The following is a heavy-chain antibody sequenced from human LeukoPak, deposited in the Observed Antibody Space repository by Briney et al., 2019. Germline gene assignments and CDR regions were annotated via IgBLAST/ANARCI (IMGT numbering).Heavy chain of an antibody. Sequence: GGSLRLSCAASGFTFSTYWMSWVRQAPGKGLEWVASIKQDGSEKYYVDSVKGRFTIFRDNAKNSVYLQMTSLRAEDTAVYYCATPGSGIWCFDYWGQGTLLTVSS. D-gene: IGHD6-13*01. CDR1: GFTFSTYW. CDR2: IKQDGSEK. V-gene: IGHV3-7*01. J-gene: IGHJ4*02. CDR3: ATPGSGIWCFDY.